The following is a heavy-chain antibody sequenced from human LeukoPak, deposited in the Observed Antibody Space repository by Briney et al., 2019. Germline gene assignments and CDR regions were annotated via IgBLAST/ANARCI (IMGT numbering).Heavy chain of an antibody. CDR2: ISERGSHK. CDR1: GFTFSSAS. CDR3: AREQGPMDY. J-gene: IGHJ4*02. Sequence: GGSLRLSCEASGFTFSSASMNWVRQPPGKGLEWVSSISERGSHKYYPDSVRGRSTISIDNAKNSLYMQMNSLRAAGTAVYYCAREQGPMDYWGRGALVTVSS. V-gene: IGHV3-21*01.